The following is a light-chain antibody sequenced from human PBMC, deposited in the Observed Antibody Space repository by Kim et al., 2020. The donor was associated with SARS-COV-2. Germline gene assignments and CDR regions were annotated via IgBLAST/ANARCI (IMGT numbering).Light chain of an antibody. CDR3: QQYGSSPRT. Sequence: SPGERATLSCRASQSVNSRYLAWYQQKPGQAPRLLIYGASSRATGIPDRFSGSGSGTDFTLTISRLEPEDFAVYYCQQYGSSPRTFGQGTKVDIK. CDR2: GAS. J-gene: IGKJ1*01. V-gene: IGKV3-20*01. CDR1: QSVNSRY.